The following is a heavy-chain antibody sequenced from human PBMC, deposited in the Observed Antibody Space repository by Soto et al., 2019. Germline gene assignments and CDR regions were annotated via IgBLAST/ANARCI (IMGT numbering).Heavy chain of an antibody. D-gene: IGHD6-13*01. CDR1: GGTFSSYA. Sequence: ASVKVPCKASGGTFSSYAISWVRQAPGQGLEWMGGIIPIFDTADYAQKFQGRVTITADESTSTAYMELSSLRSEDTAVYYCARDKISNYYYGMDVWGQGTTVTV. CDR3: ARDKISNYYYGMDV. V-gene: IGHV1-69*13. CDR2: IIPIFDTA. J-gene: IGHJ6*02.